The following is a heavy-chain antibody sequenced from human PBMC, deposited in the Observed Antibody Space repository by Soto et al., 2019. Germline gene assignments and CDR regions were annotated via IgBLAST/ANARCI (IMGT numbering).Heavy chain of an antibody. Sequence: SETLSLTCTVSGGSISSSSYYWGWIRQPPGKGLEWIGSIYYSGSTYYNPSLKSRVTISVDTSKNQFSLKLSSVTAADTAVYYCAREVAVAGTVDYWGQGTLVTVSS. V-gene: IGHV4-39*02. J-gene: IGHJ4*02. D-gene: IGHD6-19*01. CDR3: AREVAVAGTVDY. CDR1: GGSISSSSYY. CDR2: IYYSGST.